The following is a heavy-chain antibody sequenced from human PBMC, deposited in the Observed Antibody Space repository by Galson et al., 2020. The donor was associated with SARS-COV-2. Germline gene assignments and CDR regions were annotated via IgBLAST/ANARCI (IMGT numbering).Heavy chain of an antibody. CDR1: GGSISSSTYY. CDR3: ARRGSISAPYFDF. Sequence: SQTLSLTCIVSGGSISSSTYYLGWLRQPPGKTLEWIASLYSDGTTYYSPSLKSRVSISIDTSQNQFSLKLSSLTAADTALYYCARRGSISAPYFDFWGQGALVTVSS. V-gene: IGHV4-39*01. CDR2: LYSDGTT. J-gene: IGHJ4*02. D-gene: IGHD3-16*01.